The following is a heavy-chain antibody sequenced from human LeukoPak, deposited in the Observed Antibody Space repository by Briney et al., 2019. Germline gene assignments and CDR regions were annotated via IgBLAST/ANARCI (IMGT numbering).Heavy chain of an antibody. CDR3: AKRSYYDSSGYYFDY. J-gene: IGHJ4*02. V-gene: IGHV3-23*01. D-gene: IGHD3-22*01. CDR1: GFTFSNYA. Sequence: GGSLRLSCAASGFTFSNYAMNWVRQAPGKGLEWVSTISGSGGSTYYADSVKGRFTISRDNSKNTLYLQMNSLRAEDTAVYYCAKRSYYDSSGYYFDYWGQGTLVAVSS. CDR2: ISGSGGST.